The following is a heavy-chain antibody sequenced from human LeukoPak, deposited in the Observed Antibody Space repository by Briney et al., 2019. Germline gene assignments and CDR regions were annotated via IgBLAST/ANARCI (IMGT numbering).Heavy chain of an antibody. CDR3: AKLPRGYCSSTSCSYFDY. Sequence: GGSLRLSCAASGFTFSSYAMSWVRQAPGKGLEWVSAISGSGGCTYYADSVKGRFIISRDNSKNTLYLQMNSLRAEDTAVYYCAKLPRGYCSSTSCSYFDYWGQGTLVTVSS. CDR1: GFTFSSYA. CDR2: ISGSGGCT. D-gene: IGHD2-2*01. V-gene: IGHV3-23*01. J-gene: IGHJ4*02.